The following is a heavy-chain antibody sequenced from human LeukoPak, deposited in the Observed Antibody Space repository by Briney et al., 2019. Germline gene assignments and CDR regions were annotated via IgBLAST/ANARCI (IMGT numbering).Heavy chain of an antibody. Sequence: PSETLSLTCTVSGGSISSSSYYWGWIRQPPGKGLEWIGSIYYSGSTYYSPSLKSRVTISVDTSKNQFSLKLSSVTAADTAVYYCARVEMATILASPYFDYWAREPWSPSPQ. J-gene: IGHJ4*02. D-gene: IGHD5-24*01. CDR2: IYYSGST. V-gene: IGHV4-39*07. CDR1: GGSISSSSYY. CDR3: ARVEMATILASPYFDY.